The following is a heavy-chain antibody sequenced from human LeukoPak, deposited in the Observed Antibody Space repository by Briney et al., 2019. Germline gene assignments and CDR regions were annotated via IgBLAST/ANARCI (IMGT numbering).Heavy chain of an antibody. CDR3: ARGGGYGTKKESAAFDI. J-gene: IGHJ3*02. V-gene: IGHV1-18*01. D-gene: IGHD5-12*01. Sequence: ASVKVSCKASGYTFTSYGISWVRQAPGQGLEWMGWISAYNGNTNYAQKLQGRVTMTTDTSTSTAYMELRSLRSDDTAVYYCARGGGYGTKKESAAFDIWGQGTMVTVSS. CDR2: ISAYNGNT. CDR1: GYTFTSYG.